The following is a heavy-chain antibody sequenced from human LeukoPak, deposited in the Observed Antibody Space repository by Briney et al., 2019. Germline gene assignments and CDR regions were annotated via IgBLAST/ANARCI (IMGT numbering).Heavy chain of an antibody. CDR3: ARRKSYYCDIKSDY. Sequence: NASETLSLTCTVSGGSISSSSYYWGWIRQPPGKGLEWIGSIYYSGSTYYNPSLKSRVTISVDTSKNQFSLKLSSVTAADTAVYYCARRKSYYCDIKSDYWGQGTLVTVSS. V-gene: IGHV4-39*01. CDR2: IYYSGST. J-gene: IGHJ4*02. D-gene: IGHD3-22*01. CDR1: GGSISSSSYY.